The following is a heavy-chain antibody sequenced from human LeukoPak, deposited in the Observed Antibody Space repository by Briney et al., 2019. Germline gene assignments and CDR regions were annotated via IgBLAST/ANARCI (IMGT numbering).Heavy chain of an antibody. CDR2: IFTSWIS. CDR3: ARENDYGNFCDG. V-gene: IGHV4-4*07. J-gene: IGHJ4*02. Sequence: SGALSVTCSGSGGPISSLYGSWVRQPARKRLELIGRIFTSWISNYNPSLKRRVAISVDASKNQFSLTPISMPAAATAVYYCARENDYGNFCDGWGQGSLVTVSS. CDR1: GGPISSLY. D-gene: IGHD4-11*01.